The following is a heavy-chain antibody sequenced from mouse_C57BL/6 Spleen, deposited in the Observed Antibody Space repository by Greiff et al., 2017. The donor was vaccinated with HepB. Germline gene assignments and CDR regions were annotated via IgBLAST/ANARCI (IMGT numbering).Heavy chain of an antibody. J-gene: IGHJ2*01. CDR1: GFNIQDYY. CDR2: IDPEDGDT. V-gene: IGHV14-1*01. Sequence: VQLQQSGAELVMPGASVKLSCTASGFNIQDYYMHWVKQRPEQGLEWIGRIDPEDGDTEYAPKFQGKATMTADTSSNTAYLQLSSLTSEDTAVYYYTTRYGNYVFDYWGQGTTLTVSS. D-gene: IGHD2-1*01. CDR3: TTRYGNYVFDY.